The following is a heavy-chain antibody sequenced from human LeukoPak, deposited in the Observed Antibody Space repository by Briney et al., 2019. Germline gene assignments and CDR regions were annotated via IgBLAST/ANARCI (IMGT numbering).Heavy chain of an antibody. J-gene: IGHJ3*02. V-gene: IGHV3-9*01. CDR2: ISWNSGSI. D-gene: IGHD6-13*01. CDR1: GFTFDDYA. Sequence: GRSLRLSCAASGFTFDDYAMHWVRQAPGKGLEWVSGISWNSGSIGYADSVKGRFTISRDNAKNSLYLQMNSLRAEDTAVYYCAKVNLGSSWYLGAFDIWGQGTMVTVSS. CDR3: AKVNLGSSWYLGAFDI.